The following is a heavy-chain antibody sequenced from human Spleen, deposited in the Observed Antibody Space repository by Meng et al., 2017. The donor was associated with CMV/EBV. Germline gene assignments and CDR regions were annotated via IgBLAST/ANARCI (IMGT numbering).Heavy chain of an antibody. CDR3: ARLSSGSPNP. V-gene: IGHV4-39*01. Sequence: SETLSLTCTVSGGSISSSYYWGWIRQPPGKGLEWIGSIYYSGSTYYNPSLKSRVTISVDTSKNQFSLKLSSVTAADTAVYYCARLSSGSPNPWGQGTLVTVSS. J-gene: IGHJ5*02. CDR2: IYYSGST. CDR1: GGSISSSYY. D-gene: IGHD1-26*01.